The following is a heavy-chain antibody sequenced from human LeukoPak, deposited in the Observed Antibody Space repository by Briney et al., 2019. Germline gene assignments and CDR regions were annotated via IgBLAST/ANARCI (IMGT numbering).Heavy chain of an antibody. CDR2: ISGTGTTT. CDR3: ARDEGTPST. D-gene: IGHD1-14*01. V-gene: IGHV3-11*04. Sequence: GGSLRLSCVAYGFTLSDYYMSWVRQAPGKGLEWLSDISGTGTTTHSADSAKGRFTISRDNAKNSLYLQMNSLRAEDTAVYYCARDEGTPSTWGQGTLVTVSS. J-gene: IGHJ5*02. CDR1: GFTLSDYY.